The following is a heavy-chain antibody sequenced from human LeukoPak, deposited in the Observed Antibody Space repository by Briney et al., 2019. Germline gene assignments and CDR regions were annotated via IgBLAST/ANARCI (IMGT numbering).Heavy chain of an antibody. CDR1: GGSFSGYY. J-gene: IGHJ4*02. V-gene: IGHV4-34*01. CDR3: AISSGYSSSYPRS. Sequence: SETLSLTCAVYGGSFSGYYWSWIRQPPGKGLEWIGEINHSGSTNYNPSLKSRVTISVDTSKNQFSLKLSSVTAADTAVYYCAISSGYSSSYPRSWGQGTLVTVSS. D-gene: IGHD6-13*01. CDR2: INHSGST.